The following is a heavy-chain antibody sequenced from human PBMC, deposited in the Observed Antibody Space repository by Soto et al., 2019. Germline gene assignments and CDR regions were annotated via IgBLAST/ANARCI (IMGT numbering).Heavy chain of an antibody. Sequence: SVKVSCKASGGTFSSYAISWVRQAPGQGLEWMGGIIPIFGTANYAQKFQGRVTITADESTSTAYMELSSLRSEDTAVYYCAREGTVTTGVLDYWGQGTLVTVSS. CDR2: IIPIFGTA. D-gene: IGHD4-4*01. CDR1: GGTFSSYA. J-gene: IGHJ4*02. V-gene: IGHV1-69*13. CDR3: AREGTVTTGVLDY.